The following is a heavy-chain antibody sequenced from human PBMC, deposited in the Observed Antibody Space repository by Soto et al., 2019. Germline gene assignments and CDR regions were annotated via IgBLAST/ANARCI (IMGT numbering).Heavy chain of an antibody. CDR3: ARVSHEYFYGWLDH. J-gene: IGHJ5*02. D-gene: IGHD4-17*01. Sequence: KPSETLSLTCTVSGDSITTSGDYWSWIRQNPGKGLEWIGYISHTGITDYNPSLNGRLTLSIDTSKNQFSLEMTSVTAADTAVYYCARVSHEYFYGWLDHWGQGIPVTVSS. V-gene: IGHV4-31*02. CDR2: ISHTGIT. CDR1: GDSITTSGDY.